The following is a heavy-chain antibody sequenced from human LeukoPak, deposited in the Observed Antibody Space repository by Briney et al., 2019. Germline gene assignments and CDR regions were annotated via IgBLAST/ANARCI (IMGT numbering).Heavy chain of an antibody. D-gene: IGHD3-3*01. CDR1: GYTFTSYD. CDR3: ARARPGLYDFWSGYYPSDAIDI. V-gene: IGHV1-8*01. Sequence: ASVKVSCKASGYTFTSYDINWVRQATGQGLEWMGWMNPNSGNTGYAQKFQGRVTITRNTSISTAYMELSSLRSEDTAVYYCARARPGLYDFWSGYYPSDAIDIWGQGTMVTVSS. J-gene: IGHJ3*02. CDR2: MNPNSGNT.